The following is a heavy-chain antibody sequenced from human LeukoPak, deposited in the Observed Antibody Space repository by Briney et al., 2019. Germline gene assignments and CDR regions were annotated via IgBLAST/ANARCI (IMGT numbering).Heavy chain of an antibody. J-gene: IGHJ4*02. D-gene: IGHD3-3*01. Sequence: GGSLRLSCTASGFNFGDNTMHWVRQAPGKGLEWVSSISSRSTYINYGDSLKGRCTISRDNAGNSLHLQIDSLRDEDTAVYYCATTISGVVTQSYWGQGTLLSVSS. CDR1: GFNFGDNT. CDR2: ISSRSTYI. CDR3: ATTISGVVTQSY. V-gene: IGHV3-21*01.